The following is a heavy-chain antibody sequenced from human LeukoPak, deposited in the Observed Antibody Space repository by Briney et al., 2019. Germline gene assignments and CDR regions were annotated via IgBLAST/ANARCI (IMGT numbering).Heavy chain of an antibody. CDR2: MNPNSGNT. D-gene: IGHD6-13*01. CDR3: ARGHYRSSRGIAAADY. CDR1: GYTFTSFD. V-gene: IGHV1-8*01. Sequence: GASVKVSCTASGYTFTSFDINWVRQATGQGLEWMGWMNPNSGNTGYAQKFQGRVTMTRNTSISTAYMQLSSLRSEDTAVYYCARGHYRSSRGIAAADYWGQGTLVTVSS. J-gene: IGHJ4*02.